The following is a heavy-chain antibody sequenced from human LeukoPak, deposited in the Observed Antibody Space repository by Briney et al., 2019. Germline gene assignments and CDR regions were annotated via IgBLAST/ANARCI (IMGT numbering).Heavy chain of an antibody. V-gene: IGHV3-33*01. J-gene: IGHJ3*02. CDR1: GFTFSSYG. CDR2: IWDDGSNK. CDR3: ARDITPGAFDI. D-gene: IGHD1-14*01. Sequence: GGSLRLSCAASGFTFSSYGIHWVRQAPGKGLEWVAVIWDDGSNKYYADSVKGRFTISRDNSKNTLYLQMTSLRAADTAVYYCARDITPGAFDIWGQGTMVTVSS.